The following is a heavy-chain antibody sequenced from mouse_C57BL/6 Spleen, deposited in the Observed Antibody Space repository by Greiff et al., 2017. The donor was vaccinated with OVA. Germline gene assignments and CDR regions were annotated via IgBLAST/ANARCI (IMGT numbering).Heavy chain of an antibody. J-gene: IGHJ1*03. CDR3: ARQDGLRYFDV. Sequence: EVQRVESGGGLVQPGGSLKLSCAASGFTFSDYYMYWVRQTPEKRLEWVAYISNGGGSTYYPDTVKGRFTISRDNAKNTRYLQMSRLKSEDTAMYYVARQDGLRYFDVWGTGTTVTVSS. V-gene: IGHV5-12*01. CDR1: GFTFSDYY. CDR2: ISNGGGST. D-gene: IGHD2-3*01.